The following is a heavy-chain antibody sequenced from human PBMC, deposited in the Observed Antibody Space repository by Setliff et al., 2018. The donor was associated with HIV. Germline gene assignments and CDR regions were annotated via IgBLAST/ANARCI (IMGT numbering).Heavy chain of an antibody. CDR3: AKDIPGPAINSGRIKNWFDP. D-gene: IGHD6-19*01. Sequence: PSETLSLTCTVSGGSISSYYWSWIRQPPGKGLEWIGYIYYSGSTNYNPSLKSRVTISVDTSKNQFSRRLSSVAAGDTAVYYCAKDIPGPAINSGRIKNWFDPWGEGTLVTVSS. V-gene: IGHV4-4*08. J-gene: IGHJ5*02. CDR2: IYYSGST. CDR1: GGSISSYY.